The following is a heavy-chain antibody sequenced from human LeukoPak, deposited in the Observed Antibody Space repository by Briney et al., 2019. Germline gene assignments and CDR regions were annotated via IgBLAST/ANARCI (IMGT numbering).Heavy chain of an antibody. J-gene: IGHJ4*02. Sequence: SQTLSLTCAVYAGSFSGYYWSWIRHPPGKGLEWIGEINHSGRTNYNPPLKSRVTISVDTSKNHFSLKLRSVTAADTAVYYCARGGCSSTSCYTGGFDYWGQGTLVTVSS. V-gene: IGHV4-34*01. D-gene: IGHD2-2*02. CDR2: INHSGRT. CDR3: ARGGCSSTSCYTGGFDY. CDR1: AGSFSGYY.